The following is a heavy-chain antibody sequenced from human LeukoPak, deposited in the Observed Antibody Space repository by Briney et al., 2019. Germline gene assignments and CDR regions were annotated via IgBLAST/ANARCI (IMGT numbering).Heavy chain of an antibody. CDR3: AKDLTTVTTYRFDY. Sequence: SEALSLTCAVSGGSISSYYWTWIRQPPGKGLEWIGYIHYSGSTNYKPSLKSRVTISVDTSKNQFSLKLSSVTAADTAVYYCAKDLTTVTTYRFDYWGQGTLVTVSS. CDR1: GGSISSYY. CDR2: IHYSGST. J-gene: IGHJ4*02. V-gene: IGHV4-59*12. D-gene: IGHD4-17*01.